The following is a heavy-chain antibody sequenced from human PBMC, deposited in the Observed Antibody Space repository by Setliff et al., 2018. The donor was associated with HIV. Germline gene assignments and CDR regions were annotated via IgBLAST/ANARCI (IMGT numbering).Heavy chain of an antibody. J-gene: IGHJ4*02. D-gene: IGHD6-19*01. V-gene: IGHV1-18*01. Sequence: ASVKVSCKASGYTFTSFGINWVRQAPGQGLEWMGWISANNGNTNYAQRLHDRVTMTTDTSTSTVYMELRSLRSDDTAVYYCARDRQQWLVYFDYWGQGTLVTAPQ. CDR3: ARDRQQWLVYFDY. CDR1: GYTFTSFG. CDR2: ISANNGNT.